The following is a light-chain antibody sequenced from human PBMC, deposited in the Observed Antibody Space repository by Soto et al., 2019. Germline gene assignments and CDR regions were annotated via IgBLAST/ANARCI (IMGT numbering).Light chain of an antibody. J-gene: IGKJ1*01. CDR2: GAS. Sequence: EIVLTPSPGTLSVSPGERATLSCRASQSVSSKLAWYQQKPGQAPRLLFYGASTGATGIPARFSGSGSETEFTLFISSLQSEDFAVYYCQQYNNWQGTFGQGTKV. CDR1: QSVSSK. CDR3: QQYNNWQGT. V-gene: IGKV3-15*01.